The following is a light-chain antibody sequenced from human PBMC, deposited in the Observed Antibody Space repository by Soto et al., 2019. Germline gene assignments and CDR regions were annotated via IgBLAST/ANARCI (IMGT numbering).Light chain of an antibody. CDR2: SAS. CDR3: LQYNTLPPT. CDR1: ERVSTN. J-gene: IGKJ1*01. V-gene: IGKV3-15*01. Sequence: DIVMTQSPVTLSVSPGESATLSCRASERVSTNLAWYQQTPGQAPRLLIYSASRRPTDIPVRFSGSGSGAEFTLTISSLQSEDFAIYYCLQYNTLPPTFGQGTKVEVK.